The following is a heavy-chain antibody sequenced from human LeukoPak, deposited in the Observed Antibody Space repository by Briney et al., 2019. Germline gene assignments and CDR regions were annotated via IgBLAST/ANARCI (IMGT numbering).Heavy chain of an antibody. J-gene: IGHJ4*02. D-gene: IGHD2-21*02. Sequence: SETLSLTCAVYGGSFSGYYWSWIRQPPGKGLEWIGYIYYSGSTNYNPSLKSRVTISVDTSKNQFSLKLSSVTAADTAVYYCARAGYCGGDCYSGFDYWGQGTLVTVSS. CDR1: GGSFSGYY. CDR2: IYYSGST. CDR3: ARAGYCGGDCYSGFDY. V-gene: IGHV4-59*01.